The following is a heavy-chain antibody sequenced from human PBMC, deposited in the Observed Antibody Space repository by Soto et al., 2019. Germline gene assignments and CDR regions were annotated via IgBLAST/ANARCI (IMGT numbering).Heavy chain of an antibody. CDR3: TKGPNWNYYYYGVDG. CDR2: VYSSGAT. CDR1: GYSGSDYD. Sequence: ETLSLTCTFSGYSGSDYDGSWIRKPAGRGLEWIGRVYSSGATNYNPSLNGRVTMSVDTSRNQFSLRLSSVTAADTAIYYCTKGPNWNYYYYGVDGWGQGTAVIVSS. V-gene: IGHV4-4*07. D-gene: IGHD1-20*01. J-gene: IGHJ6*02.